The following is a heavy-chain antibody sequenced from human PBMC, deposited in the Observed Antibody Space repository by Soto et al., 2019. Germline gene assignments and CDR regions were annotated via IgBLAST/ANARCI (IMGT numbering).Heavy chain of an antibody. CDR1: GGTFSSYA. V-gene: IGHV1-69*13. J-gene: IGHJ6*02. CDR3: ARAYSQPRGWNPRGGYYYYGMDV. CDR2: IIPIFGTA. Sequence: SVKVSCKASGGTFSSYAISWVRQAPGQGLEWMGGIIPIFGTANYAQKFQGRVTITADESTSTAYMELSSLRSEDTAVYYCARAYSQPRGWNPRGGYYYYGMDVWGQGTTVTVSS. D-gene: IGHD1-1*01.